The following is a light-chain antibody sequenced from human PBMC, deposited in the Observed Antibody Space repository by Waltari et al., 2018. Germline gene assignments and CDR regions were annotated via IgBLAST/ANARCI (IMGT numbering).Light chain of an antibody. V-gene: IGKV1-33*01. CDR2: DVF. Sequence: DVQMTQSPASLSASIEDRVTITCQASQDIRASLNWYQQKPGKAPKLLVYDVFNLEPGVPSRFSGSGSGTHFSLTISSLQPEDYATYYCQHYDGVYRYTFGPGTKVEVK. J-gene: IGKJ3*01. CDR1: QDIRAS. CDR3: QHYDGVYRYT.